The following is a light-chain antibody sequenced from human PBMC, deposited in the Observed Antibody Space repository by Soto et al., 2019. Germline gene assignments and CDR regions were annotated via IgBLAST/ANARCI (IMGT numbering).Light chain of an antibody. CDR1: QNVSSN. CDR2: GAS. V-gene: IGKV3-15*01. J-gene: IGKJ4*01. Sequence: EIVMTQSPATLSVSPGERATLSCRASQNVSSNLAWYQQKPGQAPRLLIYGASTRATGIQARFSGSGSGTEFTLTISSLQSEDFAVYYCQQYNNWPPLTFGGGTKVEIK. CDR3: QQYNNWPPLT.